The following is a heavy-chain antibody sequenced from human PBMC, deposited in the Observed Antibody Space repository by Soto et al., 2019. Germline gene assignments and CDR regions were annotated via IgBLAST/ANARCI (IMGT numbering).Heavy chain of an antibody. CDR3: ARRLYGDYDY. CDR1: GYSFTTSG. D-gene: IGHD3-10*01. V-gene: IGHV1-18*01. CDR2: ISTYNGNT. Sequence: AQLVQSGAEVKEPGASVKVSCKASGYSFTTSGITWVRQAPGQGLEWMGWISTYNGNTNYAQKLQDRVTLNTDTSTSTAYMELRSLRSEDTAIYYCARRLYGDYDYWGQGTLVT. J-gene: IGHJ4*02.